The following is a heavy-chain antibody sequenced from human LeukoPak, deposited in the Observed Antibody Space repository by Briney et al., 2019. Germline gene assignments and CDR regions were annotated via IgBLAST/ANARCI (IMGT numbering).Heavy chain of an antibody. CDR3: ARVVVATRFDY. J-gene: IGHJ4*02. Sequence: SETLSLTCAVSGGSISSGGYSWSWIRQPPGKGLEWIGYIYHSGSTYYNPSLKSRVTISVDTSKNQFSLKLSSVTAADTAVYYCARVVVATRFDYWGQGTLVTVSS. V-gene: IGHV4-30-2*01. CDR1: GGSISSGGYS. D-gene: IGHD2-15*01. CDR2: IYHSGST.